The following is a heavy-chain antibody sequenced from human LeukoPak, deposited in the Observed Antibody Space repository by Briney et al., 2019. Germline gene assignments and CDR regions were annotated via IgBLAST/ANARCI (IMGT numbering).Heavy chain of an antibody. J-gene: IGHJ3*02. CDR3: ARPRAQWLGNDGFDM. Sequence: SETLSLTCTVSGGSMNNYYWTWIRQPPGKGLEWIGYIYYSGSTNYNPSLKSRVTISIDTSKNQFSLKLSSVTAVDTAVYYCARPRAQWLGNDGFDMWGQGTLVTVSS. CDR1: GGSMNNYY. D-gene: IGHD6-19*01. CDR2: IYYSGST. V-gene: IGHV4-59*08.